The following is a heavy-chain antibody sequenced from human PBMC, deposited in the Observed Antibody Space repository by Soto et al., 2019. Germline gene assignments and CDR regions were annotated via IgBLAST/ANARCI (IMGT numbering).Heavy chain of an antibody. CDR2: INHSGST. J-gene: IGHJ5*02. Sequence: SETLSLTCAVYGGSFSGYYWSWIRQPPGKGLEWIGEINHSGSTNYNPSLKSRVTISVDTSKNQFSLKLSSVTAADTAVYYCASRKDIVATIRRSRYNWFDPWGQGTLVTVSS. CDR3: ASRKDIVATIRRSRYNWFDP. CDR1: GGSFSGYY. D-gene: IGHD5-12*01. V-gene: IGHV4-34*01.